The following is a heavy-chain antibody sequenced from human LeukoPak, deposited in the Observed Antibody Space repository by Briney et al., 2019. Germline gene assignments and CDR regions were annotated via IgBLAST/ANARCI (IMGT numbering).Heavy chain of an antibody. CDR2: ISYDGRNT. J-gene: IGHJ4*02. CDR1: GFTFSRYA. Sequence: GGSLRLSCGVSGFTFSRYAMHWVRQAPGGGLEWVALISYDGRNTYYADSVRGRFTICRDYSKNTLFLKKNNLRAGDTAVYYCARGKGCYGSGSSFDYWAQGTLVTVSS. V-gene: IGHV3-30*04. D-gene: IGHD3-10*01. CDR3: ARGKGCYGSGSSFDY.